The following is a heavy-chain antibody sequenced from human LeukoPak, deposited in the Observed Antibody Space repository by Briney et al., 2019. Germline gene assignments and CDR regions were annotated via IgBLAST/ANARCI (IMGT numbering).Heavy chain of an antibody. CDR3: ARAVRVVVITLYLYY. D-gene: IGHD3-22*01. J-gene: IGHJ4*02. CDR1: GFTFSSHG. CDR2: IRYDGSNR. Sequence: GGSLRLSCAASGFTFSSHGMHWVRQAPGKGLEWVAFIRYDGSNRYYADSVKGRFTISRDNSKNTLYLQMNSLRAEDTAVYYCARAVRVVVITLYLYYWGQGTLVTVSS. V-gene: IGHV3-30*02.